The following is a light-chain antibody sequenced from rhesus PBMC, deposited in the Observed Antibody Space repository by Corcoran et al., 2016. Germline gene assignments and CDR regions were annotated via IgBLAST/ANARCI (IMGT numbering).Light chain of an antibody. J-gene: IGKJ4*01. CDR1: QSATSS. CDR3: LQHSNWPLT. Sequence: EIVMTQSPATLSLSPGERATLSCRASQSATSSLAWYQQKPGQAPRLLMYDASSRATVIPDRVSGSGSETDFTLTLSSLEPEDVAVYYCLQHSNWPLTFGGGTKVELK. V-gene: IGKV3-24*01. CDR2: DAS.